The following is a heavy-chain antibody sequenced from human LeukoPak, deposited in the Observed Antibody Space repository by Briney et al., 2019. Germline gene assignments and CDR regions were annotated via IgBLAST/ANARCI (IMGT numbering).Heavy chain of an antibody. CDR2: TYYRSKWYN. Sequence: SQTLSLTCAISGDSVSSNSAAWNWIRQSPSRGLEWLGRTYYRSKWYNGYAVSVKSRVTINPDTSKNQFSLQLNSVTPEDMAVYYCARVFSSAYDTSFDYWGQGTLVTVSS. J-gene: IGHJ4*02. CDR1: GDSVSSNSAA. V-gene: IGHV6-1*01. D-gene: IGHD5-12*01. CDR3: ARVFSSAYDTSFDY.